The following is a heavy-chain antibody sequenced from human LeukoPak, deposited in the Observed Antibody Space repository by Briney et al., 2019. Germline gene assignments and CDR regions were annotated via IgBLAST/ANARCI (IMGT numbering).Heavy chain of an antibody. J-gene: IGHJ5*02. CDR2: ISAYNGNT. V-gene: IGHV1-18*01. CDR3: ARELYYYDSSGYYRSNWFDP. D-gene: IGHD3-22*01. Sequence: GASVKVSCKASGYTFTSYGISWVRQAPGQGLEWMGWISAYNGNTNYAQKFQGRVTMTRDTSISTAYMELSRLRSDDTAVYYCARELYYYDSSGYYRSNWFDPWGQGTLVTVSS. CDR1: GYTFTSYG.